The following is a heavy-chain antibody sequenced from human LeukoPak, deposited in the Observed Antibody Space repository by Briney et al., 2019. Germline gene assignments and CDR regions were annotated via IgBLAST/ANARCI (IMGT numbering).Heavy chain of an antibody. CDR2: IIPIFGTA. CDR1: GGTFSSYA. V-gene: IGHV1-69*13. J-gene: IGHJ3*02. CDR3: ARVYHSCSSCPDAFDI. D-gene: IGHD6-13*01. Sequence: ASVKVPCKASGGTFSSYAISWVRQAPGQGLEWMGGIIPIFGTANYAQKFQGRVTITADESTSTAYMELSSLRSEDTAVYYCARVYHSCSSCPDAFDIWGQGTMVTVSS.